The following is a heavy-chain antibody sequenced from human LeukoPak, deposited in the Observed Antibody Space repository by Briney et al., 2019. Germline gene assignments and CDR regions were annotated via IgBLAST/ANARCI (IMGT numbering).Heavy chain of an antibody. CDR2: FDPEDGET. J-gene: IGHJ1*01. D-gene: IGHD3-3*01. Sequence: GASVKVSCKVSGYTLTELSMHWVRQAPGRGLEWMGGFDPEDGETIYAQKFQGRVTMTEDTSTDTAYMELSSLRSEDTAVYYCATVPPIGGSGCYIYFQHWGQGTLVTVSS. CDR3: ATVPPIGGSGCYIYFQH. CDR1: GYTLTELS. V-gene: IGHV1-24*01.